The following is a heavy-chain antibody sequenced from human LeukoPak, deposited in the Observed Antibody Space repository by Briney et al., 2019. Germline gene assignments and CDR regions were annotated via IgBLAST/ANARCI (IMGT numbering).Heavy chain of an antibody. D-gene: IGHD3-10*01. J-gene: IGHJ4*02. CDR1: GYTFTGYY. CDR2: INPNSGGT. CDR3: ARVAGIRHRAPSY. Sequence: ASVKVSCKASGYTFTGYYMHWVRQAPGQGLEWIGWINPNSGGTNYAQKFQGRVTMTRDTSISTAYMELSRLRSDDTAVYHCARVAGIRHRAPSYWGQGTLVTVSS. V-gene: IGHV1-2*02.